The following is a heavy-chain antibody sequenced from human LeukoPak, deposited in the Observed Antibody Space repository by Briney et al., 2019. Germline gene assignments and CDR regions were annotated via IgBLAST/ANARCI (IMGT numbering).Heavy chain of an antibody. CDR3: ARSRDYGDYVFDY. V-gene: IGHV1-69*04. J-gene: IGHJ4*02. Sequence: PVKVSCKASGGTFSSYAISWVRQAPGQGLEWMGRIIPILGIANYAQKFQGRVTITADKSTSTAYMELSSLRSEDTAVYYCARSRDYGDYVFDYWGQGTLVTVSS. CDR1: GGTFSSYA. CDR2: IIPILGIA. D-gene: IGHD4-17*01.